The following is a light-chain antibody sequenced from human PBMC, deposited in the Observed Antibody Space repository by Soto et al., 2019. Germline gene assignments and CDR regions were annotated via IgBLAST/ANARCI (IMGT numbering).Light chain of an antibody. Sequence: DIQMTQSPSSLSASVGDRVTLSCRASQSIGSYLNWYHQKPGKAPKLLIYAASSLQSGVPSRFSGSGSGTDFTLTISSLQPEDFATYYCQQSYSTPRTFGQGTKVEIK. CDR1: QSIGSY. CDR2: AAS. J-gene: IGKJ1*01. CDR3: QQSYSTPRT. V-gene: IGKV1-39*01.